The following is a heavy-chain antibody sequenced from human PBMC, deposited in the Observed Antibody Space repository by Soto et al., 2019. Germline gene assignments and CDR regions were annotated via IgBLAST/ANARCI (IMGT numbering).Heavy chain of an antibody. D-gene: IGHD1-26*01. CDR2: ISYDGSNK. CDR3: ARDRGSGSPFDY. Sequence: AGGSLRHSCAASGFTFSSYAMHWVRQAPGKGLEWVAVISYDGSNKYYADSVKGRFTISRDNSKNTLYLQMNSLRAEDTAVYYCARDRGSGSPFDYWGQGTLVTVSS. V-gene: IGHV3-30-3*01. CDR1: GFTFSSYA. J-gene: IGHJ4*02.